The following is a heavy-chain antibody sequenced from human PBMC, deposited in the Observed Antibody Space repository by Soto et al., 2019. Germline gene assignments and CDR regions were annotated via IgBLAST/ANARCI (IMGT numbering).Heavy chain of an antibody. J-gene: IGHJ4*02. V-gene: IGHV4-34*01. CDR2: INHSGST. CDR1: GGSFSGYY. Sequence: QVQLQQWGAGLLKPSETLSLTCAVYGGSFSGYYWTWIRQPPGTGLEWIGEINHSGSTNYNPSLKMRVTTSGDTSKNQFALKLTSVTAADTAVYYCARDKITGLFDYWGQGTLVTVSS. D-gene: IGHD2-8*02. CDR3: ARDKITGLFDY.